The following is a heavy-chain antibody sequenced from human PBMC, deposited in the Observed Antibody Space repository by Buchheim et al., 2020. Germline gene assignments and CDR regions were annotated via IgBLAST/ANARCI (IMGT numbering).Heavy chain of an antibody. CDR3: ARVAAARFGWFDP. CDR1: GGSISSGGYS. Sequence: QLQLQESGSGLVKPSQTLSLTCAVSGGSISSGGYSWSWIRQPPGKGLEWIGYTYHSGSTYYNPSHKSRVTISVDRSKNQYSLKLSSVTAADTAVYYCARVAAARFGWFDPWGQGTL. J-gene: IGHJ5*02. D-gene: IGHD6-13*01. CDR2: TYHSGST. V-gene: IGHV4-30-2*01.